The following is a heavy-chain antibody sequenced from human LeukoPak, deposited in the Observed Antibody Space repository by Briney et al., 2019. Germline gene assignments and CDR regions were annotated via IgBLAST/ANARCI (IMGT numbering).Heavy chain of an antibody. V-gene: IGHV3-11*05. D-gene: IGHD5-18*01. J-gene: IGHJ4*02. CDR3: ARAKRYSYVDY. CDR2: ISSSSSYT. CDR1: GFTFSDYY. Sequence: GGSLRLSCAASGFTFSDYYMSWIRQAPGKGLEWVSYISSSSSYTNYADSVKGRFTISRDNAKNSLYLQMNSLRAEDTAVYYCARAKRYSYVDYWGQGTLVTVSS.